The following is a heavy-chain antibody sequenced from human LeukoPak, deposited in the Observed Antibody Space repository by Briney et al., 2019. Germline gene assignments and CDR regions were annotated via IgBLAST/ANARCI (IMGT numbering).Heavy chain of an antibody. V-gene: IGHV4-4*01. J-gene: IGHJ4*02. CDR1: GGSISSSNW. CDR3: ARALGGKVSFDY. D-gene: IGHD4-23*01. CDR2: VYHSGST. Sequence: PSETLSLTCAVSGGSISSSNWWSWVRQPPGKGLEWIGEVYHSGSTNYNPSLRSRVTMSVDKSKNQFSLKVNSMTAADTAVYCCARALGGKVSFDYWGQGTLVTVSS.